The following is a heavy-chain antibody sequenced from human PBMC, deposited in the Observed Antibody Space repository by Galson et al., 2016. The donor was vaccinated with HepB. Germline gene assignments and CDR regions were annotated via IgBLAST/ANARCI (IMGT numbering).Heavy chain of an antibody. V-gene: IGHV1-24*01. J-gene: IGHJ4*02. D-gene: IGHD5-18*01. CDR3: ASLRTGYTYGYGTFDY. CDR2: FDLEDGET. Sequence: SVKVSCKVSGYTLTELSMHWVRQAPGKGLEWMGGFDLEDGETIYAQKFQGRVTMTEDTSTDTAYMELSSLRSEDTAVYYCASLRTGYTYGYGTFDYWGQGTLVTVSS. CDR1: GYTLTELS.